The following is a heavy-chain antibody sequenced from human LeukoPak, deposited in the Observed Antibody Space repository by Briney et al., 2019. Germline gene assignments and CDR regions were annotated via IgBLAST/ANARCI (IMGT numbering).Heavy chain of an antibody. CDR3: AKDPRSYIVTTMLFQY. V-gene: IGHV3-23*01. Sequence: PGGSLRLSCAASGFTFSSYAMIWVRQAPGKGLEWVSAISGSGGSTFYADSVKGRFTISRDNSKNTLYLQINSLRAEDTAVYYCAKDPRSYIVTTMLFQYWGQGTLVTVSS. CDR1: GFTFSSYA. CDR2: ISGSGGST. D-gene: IGHD5-12*01. J-gene: IGHJ4*02.